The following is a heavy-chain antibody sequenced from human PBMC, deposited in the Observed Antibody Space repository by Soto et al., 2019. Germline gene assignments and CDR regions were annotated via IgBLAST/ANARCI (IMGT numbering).Heavy chain of an antibody. V-gene: IGHV2-70*01. CDR1: GFSLSTSGMC. Sequence: SGPTLVNPTQTLTLTCTFSGFSLSTSGMCVSWIRQPPGKALEWLALIDWDDDKYYSTSLKTRLTISKDTSKNQVVLTMTNMDPVDTATYYCARSPRLYYDILTGYSPYYYYGMDVWGQGTTVTVSS. J-gene: IGHJ6*02. CDR2: IDWDDDK. D-gene: IGHD3-9*01. CDR3: ARSPRLYYDILTGYSPYYYYGMDV.